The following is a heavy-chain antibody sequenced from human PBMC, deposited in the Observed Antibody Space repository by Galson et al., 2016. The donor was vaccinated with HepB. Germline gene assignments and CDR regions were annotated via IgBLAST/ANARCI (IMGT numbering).Heavy chain of an antibody. CDR3: AKVKHFDYVWGSSYDAFDI. D-gene: IGHD3-16*01. CDR1: GGSFSHYY. V-gene: IGHV4-34*01. Sequence: SLTCAVYGGSFSHYYWSWIRQPPGKGLEWIGEINHSGSTHYNQSLKSRVTISVDTSKNQFSLKLSSVTAADTAVYYCAKVKHFDYVWGSSYDAFDIWCQGTMVTVSS. CDR2: INHSGST. J-gene: IGHJ3*02.